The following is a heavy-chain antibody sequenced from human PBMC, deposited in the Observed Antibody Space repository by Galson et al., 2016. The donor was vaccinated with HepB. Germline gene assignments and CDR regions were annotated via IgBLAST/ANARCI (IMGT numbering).Heavy chain of an antibody. CDR1: GFNFNKYA. Sequence: SLRLSCAASGFNFNKYAMHWVRQAPGKGLEYVSPINSNGGGTYYADSVKGRFSISRDNSRNTVYLQMDSLRVADMAVYYCARAGNHRAFDSWGQGIMVTVSS. CDR3: ARAGNHRAFDS. V-gene: IGHV3-64*02. CDR2: INSNGGGT. D-gene: IGHD1-14*01. J-gene: IGHJ4*02.